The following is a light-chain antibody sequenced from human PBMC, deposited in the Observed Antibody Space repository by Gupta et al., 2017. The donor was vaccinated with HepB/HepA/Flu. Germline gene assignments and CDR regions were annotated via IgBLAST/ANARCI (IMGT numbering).Light chain of an antibody. CDR2: GSS. V-gene: IGKV3-11*01. J-gene: IGKJ4*01. CDR1: QSVSSN. Sequence: EIVLTQSPATLSLSPGERATLSCWASQSVSSNLAWYQQKLGQAPRLLMYGSSNRAAGIPARFSGSGSGTDFTLTISRLEPEDFAVYYCQQHNDWPLTFGGGTKLEI. CDR3: QQHNDWPLT.